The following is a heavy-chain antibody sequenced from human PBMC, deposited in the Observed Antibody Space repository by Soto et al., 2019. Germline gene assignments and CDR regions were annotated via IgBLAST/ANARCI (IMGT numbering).Heavy chain of an antibody. CDR1: GYTFTGYY. D-gene: IGHD6-19*01. J-gene: IGHJ6*02. CDR3: ARDPDSSGCYIGYYYYYGMDV. Sequence: DSVQVSCKASGYTFTGYYMHWVRQAPGQGLEWMGWINPNSGGTNYAQKFQGRVTMTRDTSISTAYMELSRLRSDDTAVYYCARDPDSSGCYIGYYYYYGMDVWGQGTTVTVAS. V-gene: IGHV1-2*02. CDR2: INPNSGGT.